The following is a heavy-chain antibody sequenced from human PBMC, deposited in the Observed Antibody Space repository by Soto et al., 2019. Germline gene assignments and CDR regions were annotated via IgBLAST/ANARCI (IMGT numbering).Heavy chain of an antibody. D-gene: IGHD3-16*01. V-gene: IGHV4-59*01. CDR1: GGSISSYY. CDR2: IYYSGST. CDR3: AKGPLIWGSYPEYEAFDI. J-gene: IGHJ3*02. Sequence: SETLSLTCTVSGGSISSYYWSWIRQPPGKGLEWIGCIYYSGSTNYNPSLKSRVTISVDTSKNQFSLKLSSVTAAHTPVYDCAKGPLIWGSYPEYEAFDIWAQGTRAPVSS.